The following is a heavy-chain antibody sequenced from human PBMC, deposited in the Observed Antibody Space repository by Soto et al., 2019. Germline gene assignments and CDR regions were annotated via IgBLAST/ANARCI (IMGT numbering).Heavy chain of an antibody. Sequence: SETLSLTCTVSGGSVGSGSYYWSWIRQPLGKGLEWVGYIYYSGNTDYNPSLRGRATISVDKAKNHFSMQLTSVTSADTAIYYCARDSVLAYY. CDR2: IYYSGNT. V-gene: IGHV4-61*03. D-gene: IGHD3-3*02. J-gene: IGHJ6*03. CDR1: GGSVGSGSYY. CDR3: ARDSVLAYY.